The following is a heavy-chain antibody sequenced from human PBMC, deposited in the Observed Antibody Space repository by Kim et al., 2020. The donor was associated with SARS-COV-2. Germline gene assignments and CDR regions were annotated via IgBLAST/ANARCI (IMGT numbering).Heavy chain of an antibody. D-gene: IGHD6-13*01. Sequence: NYNPSLKSRVTISLDTSRNQFSLRLSSVTAADTAVYYCARLVAAAAPMGYWGQGTLVIVSS. V-gene: IGHV4-59*08. CDR3: ARLVAAAAPMGY. J-gene: IGHJ4*02.